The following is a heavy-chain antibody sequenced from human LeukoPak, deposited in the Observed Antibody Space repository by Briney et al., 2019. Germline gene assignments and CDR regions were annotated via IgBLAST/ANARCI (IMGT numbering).Heavy chain of an antibody. CDR3: APYSSSWGLDY. V-gene: IGHV1-2*02. J-gene: IGHJ4*02. CDR1: GYTFTGYY. D-gene: IGHD6-6*01. CDR2: INPNSGGT. Sequence: GASVKVSCKASGYTFTGYYMHWVRQAPGQGLEWMGWINPNSGGTNYARKFQGRVTMTRDTSISTAYMELSRLRSDDTAVYYCAPYSSSWGLDYWGQGTLVTVSS.